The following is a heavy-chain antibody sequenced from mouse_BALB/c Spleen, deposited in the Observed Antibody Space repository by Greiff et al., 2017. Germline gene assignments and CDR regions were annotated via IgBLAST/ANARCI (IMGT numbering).Heavy chain of an antibody. V-gene: IGHV5-17*02. J-gene: IGHJ3*01. Sequence: EVKLVESGGGLVQPGGSRKLSCAASGFTFSSFGMHWVRQAPEKGLEWVAYISSGSSTIYYADTVKGRFTISRDNPKNTLFLQMTSLRSEDTAMYYCARYDYDLFAYWGQGTLVTVSA. CDR2: ISSGSSTI. CDR1: GFTFSSFG. CDR3: ARYDYDLFAY. D-gene: IGHD2-4*01.